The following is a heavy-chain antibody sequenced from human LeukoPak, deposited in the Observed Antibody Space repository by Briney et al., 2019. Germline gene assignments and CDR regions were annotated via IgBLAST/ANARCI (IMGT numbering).Heavy chain of an antibody. V-gene: IGHV4-34*01. Sequence: SETLSLTCAVYGGSFSGYYWSWIRQPPGKGLEWIGEINHSGSTNYNPSLKSRVTISVDTSKNQFSLKLSSVTAADTAVYYCARLGPGWLVRRDLDYWGQGTLVTVSS. D-gene: IGHD6-19*01. CDR1: GGSFSGYY. CDR2: INHSGST. J-gene: IGHJ4*02. CDR3: ARLGPGWLVRRDLDY.